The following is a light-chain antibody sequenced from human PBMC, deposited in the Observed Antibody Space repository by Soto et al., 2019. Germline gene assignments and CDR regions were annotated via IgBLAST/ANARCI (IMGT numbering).Light chain of an antibody. CDR1: QSVLYSSNNKNY. CDR2: WAS. CDR3: QQYYSTPRT. Sequence: DIVMTQSTDSLAVSLGERATINCKSNQSVLYSSNNKNYLAWYQQKPGQPPKLLIYWASTRESGVPDRFSGSGSGTDFTLTISSLQAEDVAVYYCQQYYSTPRTFGQGTKVEIK. V-gene: IGKV4-1*01. J-gene: IGKJ1*01.